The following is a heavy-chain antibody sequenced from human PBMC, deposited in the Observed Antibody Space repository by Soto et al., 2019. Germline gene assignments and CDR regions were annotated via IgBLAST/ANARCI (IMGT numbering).Heavy chain of an antibody. J-gene: IGHJ4*02. CDR2: IYYSGST. Sequence: SETLSLTCTVSGGSISSSSYYWGWIRQPPGKGLEWIGSIYYSGSTYYNPSLKSRVTISVDTSKNQFSLKLSSVTAADTAVYYCARHPRYPLHLRRIAGPHTIDYWGQGTLVTVSS. CDR3: ARHPRYPLHLRRIAGPHTIDY. CDR1: GGSISSSSYY. D-gene: IGHD6-13*01. V-gene: IGHV4-39*01.